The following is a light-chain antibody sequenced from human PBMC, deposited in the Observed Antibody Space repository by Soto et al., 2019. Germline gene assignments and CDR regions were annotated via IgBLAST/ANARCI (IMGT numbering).Light chain of an antibody. Sequence: EIVLTQSPGTLSLSPGERATLSCRASQSVSSSYLAWYQQKPGQAPRLLIYGASSRATGISDRFSGSGTGTSFTITCIRLEPEDCPVYYCQQYGSLPPTFGQGTKVEIK. V-gene: IGKV3-20*01. J-gene: IGKJ1*01. CDR3: QQYGSLPPT. CDR1: QSVSSSY. CDR2: GAS.